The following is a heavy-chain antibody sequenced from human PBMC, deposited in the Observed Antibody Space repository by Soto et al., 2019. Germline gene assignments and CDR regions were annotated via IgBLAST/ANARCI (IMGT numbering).Heavy chain of an antibody. V-gene: IGHV4-39*01. J-gene: IGHJ4*02. CDR2: IYYSGST. CDR3: ARQGNGYSGYDLWSRADYYFDY. Sequence: QLQLQESGPGLVKPSETLSLTCTVSGGSISSSSYYWGWIRQPPGKGLEWIGSIYYSGSTYYNPSLKSRVTISVDTSKNQFSLKLSSVTAADTAVYYCARQGNGYSGYDLWSRADYYFDYWGQGTLVTVSS. D-gene: IGHD5-12*01. CDR1: GGSISSSSYY.